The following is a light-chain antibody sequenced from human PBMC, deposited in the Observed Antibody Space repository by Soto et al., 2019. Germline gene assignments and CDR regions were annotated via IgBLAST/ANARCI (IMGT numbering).Light chain of an antibody. Sequence: QSVLTQPPSASATPGQRVTIFCSGSSSNIGSNPVNWYQQFSGTAPKLLIYSNNQRPSGVPDRFSGSKSGTSASLAISGLQSEDEADYYCAAWDDSLNVYVFGTGTKLTVL. CDR2: SNN. V-gene: IGLV1-44*01. CDR3: AAWDDSLNVYV. J-gene: IGLJ1*01. CDR1: SSNIGSNP.